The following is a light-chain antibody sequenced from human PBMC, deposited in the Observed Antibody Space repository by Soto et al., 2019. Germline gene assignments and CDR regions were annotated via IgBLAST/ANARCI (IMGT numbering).Light chain of an antibody. J-gene: IGLJ3*02. CDR1: SSDVGGYDY. CDR2: DVS. Sequence: QSALTQPASVSGSPGQSITISCTGTSSDVGGYDYVSWYQQHPDKAPKLMIFDVSYRPSGVSLRFAGSKSGNTASLTISGLQAEDEADYYCSSYRSGSTWVFGGGTKVTVL. V-gene: IGLV2-14*03. CDR3: SSYRSGSTWV.